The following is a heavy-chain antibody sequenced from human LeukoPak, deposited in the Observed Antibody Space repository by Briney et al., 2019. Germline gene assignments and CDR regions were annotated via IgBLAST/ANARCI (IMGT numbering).Heavy chain of an antibody. D-gene: IGHD5-12*01. V-gene: IGHV1-2*02. CDR3: AKDRARVATMVDGFEM. CDR2: INPNTGGT. CDR1: GYTFTGHY. Sequence: SVKVSCKASGYTFTGHYMHWVRQAPGRGLEWMGWINPNTGGTKYAQKFQGRVTMTRDTSISTAYMELSSLRSDDTAVYYCAKDRARVATMVDGFEMWGQGTRVTVSS. J-gene: IGHJ3*02.